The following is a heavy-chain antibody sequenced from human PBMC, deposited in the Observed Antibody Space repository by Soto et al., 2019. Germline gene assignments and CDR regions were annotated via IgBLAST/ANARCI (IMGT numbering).Heavy chain of an antibody. J-gene: IGHJ4*02. CDR2: ISSSSSYI. CDR1: GFTFSSYS. CDR3: ASRSSSSWYSEFNY. D-gene: IGHD6-13*01. Sequence: VQLVESGGGLVKPGGSLRLSCAASGFTFSSYSMNWVRQAPGKGLEWVSSISSSSSYIYYADSVKGRLTISRDNAKNSLYLQMNSLRAEDTAVYYCASRSSSSWYSEFNYWGQGTLVTVSS. V-gene: IGHV3-21*01.